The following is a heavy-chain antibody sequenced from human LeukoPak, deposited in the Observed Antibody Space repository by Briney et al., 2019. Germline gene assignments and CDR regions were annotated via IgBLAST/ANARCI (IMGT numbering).Heavy chain of an antibody. J-gene: IGHJ5*02. Sequence: SETLSLTCTVSGGSMSSYFWSWIRQPPGTGLEWIGYIFYSGKTYYNPSLKSRVTISVDTSKNQFSLKLTSVTAADTAVYYCARALNGDYERYGNWFDPWGQGTLVTVSS. V-gene: IGHV4-59*01. CDR2: IFYSGKT. CDR3: ARALNGDYERYGNWFDP. D-gene: IGHD4-17*01. CDR1: GGSMSSYF.